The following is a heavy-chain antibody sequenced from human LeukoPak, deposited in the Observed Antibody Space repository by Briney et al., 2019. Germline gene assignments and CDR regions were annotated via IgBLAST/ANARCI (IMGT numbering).Heavy chain of an antibody. D-gene: IGHD6-19*01. Sequence: GRSLRLSCAASGFIFSSYWMHWVRQAPGKGRVWVSRINSDGSSTSYADSVKGRFTISRDNAKNTLYRQMNSLRAEDTAVYYCAREVAVAAFDIWGQGTMVTVSS. CDR3: AREVAVAAFDI. CDR2: INSDGSST. CDR1: GFIFSSYW. J-gene: IGHJ3*02. V-gene: IGHV3-74*01.